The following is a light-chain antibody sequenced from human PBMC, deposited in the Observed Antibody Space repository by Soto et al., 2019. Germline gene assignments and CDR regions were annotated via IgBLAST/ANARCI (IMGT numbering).Light chain of an antibody. CDR3: QQSYSTPIT. J-gene: IGKJ5*01. Sequence: IQMTQSPSTLSASVGGRVTITCRASQSVGTWVAWYQQKPGKAPKLLIYGASNLESGVPSRFSGSGSGTEFTLTITTLQPDDFATYYCQQSYSTPITFGQGTRLEIK. CDR2: GAS. CDR1: QSVGTW. V-gene: IGKV1-5*01.